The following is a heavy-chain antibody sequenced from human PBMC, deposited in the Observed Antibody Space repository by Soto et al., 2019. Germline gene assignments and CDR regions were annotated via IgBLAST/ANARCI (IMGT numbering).Heavy chain of an antibody. J-gene: IGHJ5*02. Sequence: SETLSLTCTVSGVSISSYYWSWIRQPPGKVLEYIGYIYYTGSTKYNPSLKSRVTISVDTSKNQFSLRLTSMTAADTAVYYCARGDVVVPAAWFDPWGQGSLVTVSS. CDR2: IYYTGST. D-gene: IGHD2-2*01. CDR1: GVSISSYY. V-gene: IGHV4-59*01. CDR3: ARGDVVVPAAWFDP.